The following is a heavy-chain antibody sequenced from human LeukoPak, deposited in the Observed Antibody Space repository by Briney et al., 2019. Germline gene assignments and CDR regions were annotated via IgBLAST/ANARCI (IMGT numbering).Heavy chain of an antibody. D-gene: IGHD1-26*01. J-gene: IGHJ4*02. CDR2: IRFDGSIK. CDR3: ARWGLGPSFDS. CDR1: GFTFSSYG. V-gene: IGHV3-30*02. Sequence: GGSLRLSCAASGFTFSSYGMHWVRQAPGKGLEWVAFIRFDGSIKYYAESVKGRFTISRDNAKKSLYLQLNSLRVEDTAVYYCARWGLGPSFDSWGQGTLVTVSS.